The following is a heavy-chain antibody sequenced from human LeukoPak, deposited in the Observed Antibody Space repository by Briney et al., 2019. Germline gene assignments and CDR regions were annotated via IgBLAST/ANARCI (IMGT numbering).Heavy chain of an antibody. V-gene: IGHV3-74*01. J-gene: IGHJ4*02. D-gene: IGHD3-3*01. CDR2: INGDGSST. Sequence: GGSLRLSCAASGFTFSSYWMNWVRQAPGKGLVWVSRINGDGSSTNYADSVKGRFTISRDNAKNTLYLQMNSLRAEDTAIYYCARDERLLSFLKWGQGTLVTVSS. CDR3: ARDERLLSFLK. CDR1: GFTFSSYW.